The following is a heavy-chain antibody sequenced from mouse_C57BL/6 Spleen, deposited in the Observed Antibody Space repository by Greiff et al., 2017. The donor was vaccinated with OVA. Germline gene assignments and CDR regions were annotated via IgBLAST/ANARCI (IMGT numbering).Heavy chain of an antibody. J-gene: IGHJ2*01. D-gene: IGHD2-4*01. V-gene: IGHV1-82*01. CDR1: GYAFSSSW. CDR3: AREREYDYAYFDY. CDR2: IYPGDGDT. Sequence: QVQLKQSGPELVKPGASVKISCKASGYAFSSSWMNWVKQRPGKGLEWIGRIYPGDGDTNYNGKFKGKATLTADKSSSTAYMQLSSLTSEDSAVYFCAREREYDYAYFDYWGQGTTLTVSS.